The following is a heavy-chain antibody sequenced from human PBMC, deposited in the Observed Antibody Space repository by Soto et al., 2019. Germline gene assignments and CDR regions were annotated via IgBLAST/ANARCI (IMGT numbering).Heavy chain of an antibody. J-gene: IGHJ4*02. D-gene: IGHD6-13*01. Sequence: QVQLQQWGAGLLKPSETLSLTCAVYGGSFSGYYWSWISQPPGKGLEWIGEINHSGRTNYNPSLNSRVTISVDTSKNQFSLKLSSVTAADTAVYYCARGSLVLMVWQQLYYFDYWGQGTLVTVSS. CDR3: ARGSLVLMVWQQLYYFDY. V-gene: IGHV4-34*01. CDR2: INHSGRT. CDR1: GGSFSGYY.